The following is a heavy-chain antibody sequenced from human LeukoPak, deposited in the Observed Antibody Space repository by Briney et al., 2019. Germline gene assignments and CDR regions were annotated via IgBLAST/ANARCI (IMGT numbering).Heavy chain of an antibody. Sequence: PSETLFLTCTVSGGSISNYYWSWIRQPPGKELEWIGYIYYSGSTNYNPSLKSRVTISVDASKNQFSLKVTSVSAADTAVYYCARGEKWDLHAFDMWGQGTVVAVSS. V-gene: IGHV4-59*12. CDR2: IYYSGST. CDR3: ARGEKWDLHAFDM. D-gene: IGHD1-26*01. CDR1: GGSISNYY. J-gene: IGHJ3*02.